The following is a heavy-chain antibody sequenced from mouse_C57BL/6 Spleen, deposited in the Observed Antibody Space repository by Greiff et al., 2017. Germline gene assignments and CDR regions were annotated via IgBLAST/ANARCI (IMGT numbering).Heavy chain of an antibody. CDR2: IDPETGGT. CDR3: TRSPNLAWFAY. CDR1: GYTFTDYE. J-gene: IGHJ3*01. V-gene: IGHV1-15*01. Sequence: VQLQESGAELVRPGASVTLSCKASGYTFTDYEMHWVKQTPVHGLEWIGAIDPETGGTAYNQKFKGKAILTADKSSSTAYMELRSLTSEDSAVYYCTRSPNLAWFAYWGQGTLVTVSA.